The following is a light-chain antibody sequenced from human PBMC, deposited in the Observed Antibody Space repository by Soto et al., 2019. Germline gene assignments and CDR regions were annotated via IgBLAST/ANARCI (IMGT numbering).Light chain of an antibody. CDR3: QQYGSSPRT. V-gene: IGKV3-20*01. CDR2: GAS. Sequence: EIVLTQSPGSLSLSPGESATLSCRASQSVSSNYLAWYQQKPGQTPSLLIYGASSRATGIPDRFSGSGSGTDFTLTISRLEPEDCAVYYCQQYGSSPRTFDQGTKVEIK. J-gene: IGKJ1*01. CDR1: QSVSSNY.